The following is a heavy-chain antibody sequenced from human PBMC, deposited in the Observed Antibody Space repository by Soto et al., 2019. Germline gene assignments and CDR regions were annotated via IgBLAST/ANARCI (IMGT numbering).Heavy chain of an antibody. CDR2: ISYDGTYK. Sequence: PGGSLRLSCAASAVTFWSYAMDGVRKAPGKGLEWVAVISYDGTYKYYADSVKGRFTISRDNSKNTVYLQMSSLRAEDTAVYYCAKSSIGFAHYYYGMDVWGQGTTVTVSS. D-gene: IGHD2-21*01. J-gene: IGHJ6*02. CDR1: AVTFWSYA. V-gene: IGHV3-30-3*02. CDR3: AKSSIGFAHYYYGMDV.